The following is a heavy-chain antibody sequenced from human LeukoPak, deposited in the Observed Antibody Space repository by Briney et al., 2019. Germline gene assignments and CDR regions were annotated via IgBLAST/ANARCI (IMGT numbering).Heavy chain of an antibody. J-gene: IGHJ4*02. Sequence: GGSLRLSCAASGFTFSSYGMHWVRQAPGKGLEWVAVIWYDGSNKYYADSVKGRFTISRDNSKNTLYLQMNSLRAEDTAVYYCAKDPHDRSGYYFDYWGQGTLVTVSS. CDR1: GFTFSSYG. V-gene: IGHV3-33*06. D-gene: IGHD3-22*01. CDR3: AKDPHDRSGYYFDY. CDR2: IWYDGSNK.